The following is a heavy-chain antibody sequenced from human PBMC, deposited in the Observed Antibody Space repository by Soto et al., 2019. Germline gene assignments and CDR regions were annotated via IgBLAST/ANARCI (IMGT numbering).Heavy chain of an antibody. J-gene: IGHJ5*02. Sequence: GGSLRLYCAASGFTFSSYAMSWVRQAPGKGLEWVSAISGSGGSTYYADSVKGRFTISRDNSKNTLYLQMNSLRAEDTAVYYCAKMRYYDFWSGYLDPNWFDPWGQGTLVTVSS. CDR2: ISGSGGST. V-gene: IGHV3-23*01. D-gene: IGHD3-3*01. CDR1: GFTFSSYA. CDR3: AKMRYYDFWSGYLDPNWFDP.